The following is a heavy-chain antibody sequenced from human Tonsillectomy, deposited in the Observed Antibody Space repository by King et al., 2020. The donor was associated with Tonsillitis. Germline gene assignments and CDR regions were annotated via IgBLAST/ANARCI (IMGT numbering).Heavy chain of an antibody. Sequence: VQLVESGGGVVQPGGSLRLSCAASGFTFNNYGMHWVRQAPGKGLEWVTFIRYDGDYKRYAGSVKGRFTVSRDNSKNTLYLQMNSLRAEDTAGYYCAAGGGYDGRGLKAFDIWGQGTRVTVSS. CDR3: AAGGGYDGRGLKAFDI. J-gene: IGHJ3*02. CDR1: GFTFNNYG. CDR2: IRYDGDYK. D-gene: IGHD3-22*01. V-gene: IGHV3-30*02.